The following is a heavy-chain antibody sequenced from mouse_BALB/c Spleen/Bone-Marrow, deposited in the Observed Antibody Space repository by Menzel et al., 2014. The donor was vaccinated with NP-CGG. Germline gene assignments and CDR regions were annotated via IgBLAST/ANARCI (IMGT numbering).Heavy chain of an antibody. J-gene: IGHJ2*01. CDR3: ARDGNYYLDY. D-gene: IGHD2-1*01. Sequence: VQLLESGAELVRPGTSVKVSCKASGYAFTNHLIEWVKQRPGQGLEWIGVINPGSGGTNYNEKFKDKATLTVDKSSSTAYIQLSSLTSEDSAVYYCARDGNYYLDYWGQVTTLTVSS. V-gene: IGHV1-54*01. CDR2: INPGSGGT. CDR1: GYAFTNHL.